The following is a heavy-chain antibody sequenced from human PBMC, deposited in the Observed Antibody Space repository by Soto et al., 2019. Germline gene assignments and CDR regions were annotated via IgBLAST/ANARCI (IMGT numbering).Heavy chain of an antibody. CDR2: IYPGDSDT. J-gene: IGHJ6*02. CDR3: ARYSSSSGAEYYYGMDV. D-gene: IGHD6-6*01. V-gene: IGHV5-51*01. CDR1: GYSFTSYW. Sequence: GESLKISCKGSGYSFTSYWIGWVRQMPGKGLEWMGIIYPGDSDTRYSPSFQGQVTISADKSISTAYLQWSSLKASDTAMYYCARYSSSSGAEYYYGMDVWGQGTTVTVSS.